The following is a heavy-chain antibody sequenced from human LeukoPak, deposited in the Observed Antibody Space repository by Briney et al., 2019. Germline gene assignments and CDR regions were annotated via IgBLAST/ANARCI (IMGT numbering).Heavy chain of an antibody. D-gene: IGHD4-17*01. J-gene: IGHJ3*02. V-gene: IGHV1-18*01. CDR2: ISAYNGNT. CDR3: ARDEDYGYAFDI. Sequence: ASVEVSCKASGYTFTSYGISWVRQAPGQGLEWMGWISAYNGNTNYAQKLQGRVTMTTDTSTSTAYMELRSLRSDDTAVYYCARDEDYGYAFDIWGQGTMVTVSS. CDR1: GYTFTSYG.